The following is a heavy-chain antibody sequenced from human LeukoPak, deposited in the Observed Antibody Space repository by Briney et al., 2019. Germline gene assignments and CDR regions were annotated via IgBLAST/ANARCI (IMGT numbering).Heavy chain of an antibody. CDR1: GFTFTSYS. J-gene: IGHJ4*02. CDR3: ARAWQQLDGFDY. D-gene: IGHD6-13*01. Sequence: GGSVRLSCAASGFTFTSYSMNWVRQAPGKGLEWVAVISYDGSNKYYADSVKGRFTISRDNSKNTLYLQMNSLRAEDTAVYYCARAWQQLDGFDYWGQGTLVTVSS. CDR2: ISYDGSNK. V-gene: IGHV3-30-3*01.